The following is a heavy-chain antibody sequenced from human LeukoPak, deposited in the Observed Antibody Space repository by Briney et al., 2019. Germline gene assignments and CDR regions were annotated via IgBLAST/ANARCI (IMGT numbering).Heavy chain of an antibody. Sequence: GESLKISCKASGYSFNNNWIGWERQVPGKGLEWMGIVYPGDSDTRYSPAFQGQVTISADKSISTAYLQWNSLKASDTAMYYCARHVTYYETTNNWFDPWGQGTLVTVSS. CDR3: ARHVTYYETTNNWFDP. V-gene: IGHV5-51*01. CDR1: GYSFNNNW. J-gene: IGHJ5*02. D-gene: IGHD3-22*01. CDR2: VYPGDSDT.